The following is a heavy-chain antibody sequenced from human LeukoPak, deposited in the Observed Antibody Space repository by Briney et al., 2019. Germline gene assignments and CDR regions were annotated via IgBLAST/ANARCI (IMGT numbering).Heavy chain of an antibody. Sequence: GGSLRLSCAASGFSVSDTYMSWVRQAPGKGLEWVSLLYSGGSTHYADSVKGRFTITRDKSKNMLSLQMNSLRAEDTAVYYCARGKSGIYTRPFDYWGQGTLVTVSS. CDR3: ARGKSGIYTRPFDY. CDR1: GFSVSDTY. CDR2: LYSGGST. V-gene: IGHV3-66*01. J-gene: IGHJ4*02. D-gene: IGHD1-26*01.